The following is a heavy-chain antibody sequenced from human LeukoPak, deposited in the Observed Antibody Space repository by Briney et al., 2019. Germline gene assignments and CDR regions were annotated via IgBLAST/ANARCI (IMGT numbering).Heavy chain of an antibody. CDR2: INHSGST. D-gene: IGHD3-9*01. V-gene: IGHV4-34*01. J-gene: IGHJ4*02. CDR1: GGSFSGYY. Sequence: SETLSLTCAVYGGSFSGYYWSWIRQPPGKGLEWIGEINHSGSTNYNPSLKSRVTISVDTSKNQFSLKLSSATAADTAVYYCARVYDILTETFDYWGQGTLVTVSS. CDR3: ARVYDILTETFDY.